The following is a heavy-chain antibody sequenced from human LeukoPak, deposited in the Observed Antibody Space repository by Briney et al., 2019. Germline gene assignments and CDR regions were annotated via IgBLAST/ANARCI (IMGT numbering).Heavy chain of an antibody. CDR2: IYTGGDT. V-gene: IGHV3-53*01. Sequence: GSLRLSCAASGFSVSNKYMSWVRQAPGKGLEWVSVIYTGGDTYYADSVRGRFTISRDNSKNTVNLQMNNLRAEETALYYCAGGQMFTSGGFDDWGQGTLDTVSS. D-gene: IGHD6-19*01. CDR1: GFSVSNKY. CDR3: AGGQMFTSGGFDD. J-gene: IGHJ4*02.